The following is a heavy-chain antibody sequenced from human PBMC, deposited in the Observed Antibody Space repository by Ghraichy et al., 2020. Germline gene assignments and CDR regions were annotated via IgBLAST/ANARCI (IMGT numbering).Heavy chain of an antibody. CDR1: GFTFSSYS. CDR2: ISSSSSTI. CDR3: ARDRKYSYPYTPFDY. D-gene: IGHD5-18*01. Sequence: GGSLRLSCAASGFTFSSYSMNWVRQAPGKGLEWVSYISSSSSTIYYADSVKGRFTISRDNAKNSLYLQMNSLRDEDTAVYYCARDRKYSYPYTPFDYWGQGTLVTVSS. V-gene: IGHV3-48*02. J-gene: IGHJ4*02.